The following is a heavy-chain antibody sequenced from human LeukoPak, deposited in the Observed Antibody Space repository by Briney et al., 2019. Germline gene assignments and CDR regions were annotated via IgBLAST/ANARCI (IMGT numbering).Heavy chain of an antibody. J-gene: IGHJ3*02. CDR1: GGSISSSSYY. CDR3: ARDGNDSSGYYSAFDI. Sequence: SETLSLTCTVSGGSISSSSYYWGWIRQPPGKGLEWTGSIYYSGSTYYNPSLKSRVTISVDTSKNQFSLKLSSVTAADTAVYYCARDGNDSSGYYSAFDIWGQGTMVTVSS. V-gene: IGHV4-39*02. CDR2: IYYSGST. D-gene: IGHD3-22*01.